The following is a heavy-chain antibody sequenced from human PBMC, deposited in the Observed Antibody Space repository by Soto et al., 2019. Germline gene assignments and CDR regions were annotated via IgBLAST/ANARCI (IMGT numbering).Heavy chain of an antibody. CDR2: ISYDGSNK. CDR1: GFTFSSYG. V-gene: IGHV3-30*03. Sequence: GGSLRLSCAASGFTFSSYGMHWVRQAPGKGLEWVAVISYDGSNKYYADSVKGRFTISRDNSKNTLFLQMSSLRAEDTAVYHCARDAARSSDYFDYWGQGTRVTVSS. CDR3: ARDAARSSDYFDY. D-gene: IGHD3-10*01. J-gene: IGHJ4*02.